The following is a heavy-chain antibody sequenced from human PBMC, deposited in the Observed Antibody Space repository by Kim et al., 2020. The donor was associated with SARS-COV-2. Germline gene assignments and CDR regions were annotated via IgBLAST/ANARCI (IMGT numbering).Heavy chain of an antibody. V-gene: IGHV1-69*05. J-gene: IGHJ6*02. CDR2: FVPTSGTA. CDR3: ARDRGDYDHYYGMDV. CDR1: GGTLSTYA. D-gene: IGHD4-17*01. Sequence: SVKVSCKSSGGTLSTYAINWLRQAPGQGLEWMGGFVPTSGTANYAATFQGRVTIITDASTNTAYMELSSLSSEDTAVYYCARDRGDYDHYYGMDVWGQG.